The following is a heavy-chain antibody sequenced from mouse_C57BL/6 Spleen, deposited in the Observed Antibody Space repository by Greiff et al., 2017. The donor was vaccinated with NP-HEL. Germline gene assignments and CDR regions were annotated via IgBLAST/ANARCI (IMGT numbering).Heavy chain of an antibody. V-gene: IGHV1-69*01. CDR1: GYTFTSYW. CDR2: IDPSDSYT. J-gene: IGHJ3*01. Sequence: VQLQQSGAELVMPGASVKLSCKASGYTFTSYWMHWVKQRPGQGLEWIGEIDPSDSYTNYNQKFKGKSTLTVDKSASTAYMQLSSLTSVDSAFYYCAMAGDYYYGSSSSWFAYWGQGTLVTGSA. CDR3: AMAGDYYYGSSSSWFAY. D-gene: IGHD1-1*01.